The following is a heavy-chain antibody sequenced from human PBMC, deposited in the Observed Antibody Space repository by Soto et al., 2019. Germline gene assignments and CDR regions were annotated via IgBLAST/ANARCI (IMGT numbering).Heavy chain of an antibody. CDR2: IYYSGSA. V-gene: IGHV4-30-4*01. Sequence: NPSETLSLTCTVSGGSISSGDYYWSWIRQPPGKGLEWIGYIYYSGSAHYNPSLKSRVTISVHMSKNQFSLKLSSVTAADTAVYYCARVARDSSDAFDIWGQGTMVTVSS. CDR3: ARVARDSSDAFDI. D-gene: IGHD3-22*01. CDR1: GGSISSGDYY. J-gene: IGHJ3*02.